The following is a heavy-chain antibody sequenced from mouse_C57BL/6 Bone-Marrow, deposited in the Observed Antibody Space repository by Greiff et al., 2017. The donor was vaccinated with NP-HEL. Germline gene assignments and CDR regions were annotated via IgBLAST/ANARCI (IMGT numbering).Heavy chain of an antibody. D-gene: IGHD1-1*01. J-gene: IGHJ2*01. Sequence: VQLQESGAELARPGASVKLSCKASGYTFTSYGISWVKQRTGQGLEWIGEIYPRSGNTYYNEKFKGKATLTADKSSSTAYMELRSLTSEDSAVYFCAKKGEYYGSSWGQGTTLTVSS. V-gene: IGHV1-81*01. CDR1: GYTFTSYG. CDR2: IYPRSGNT. CDR3: AKKGEYYGSS.